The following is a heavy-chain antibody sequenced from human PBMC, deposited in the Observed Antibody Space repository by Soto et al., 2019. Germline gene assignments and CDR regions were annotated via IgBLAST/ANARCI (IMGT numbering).Heavy chain of an antibody. D-gene: IGHD3-10*01. V-gene: IGHV4-59*08. J-gene: IGHJ3*02. Sequence: PSETLSLTCAVSGGSISSSYYWSWIRQPPGKGLEWIGYIYYSGSTNYNPSLKSRVTISVDTSKNQFSLKLSSVTAADTAVYYCARRYGSFFDIWGQGTMVTVSS. CDR1: GGSISSSYY. CDR3: ARRYGSFFDI. CDR2: IYYSGST.